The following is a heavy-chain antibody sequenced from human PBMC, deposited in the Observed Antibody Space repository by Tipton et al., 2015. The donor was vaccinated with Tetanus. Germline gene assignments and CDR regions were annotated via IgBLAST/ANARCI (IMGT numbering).Heavy chain of an antibody. CDR3: ARRSLTNYGLDV. Sequence: SLRLSCVGSGFTFGHHALHWVRQTPGKGLVWISRINPDGRRTNYADSVKGRFTISRDHAKNTVYLQMNSLRAEDTAVYFCARRSLTNYGLDVWGQGTPVTVSS. D-gene: IGHD1-1*01. CDR1: GFTFGHHA. J-gene: IGHJ6*02. V-gene: IGHV3-74*01. CDR2: INPDGRRT.